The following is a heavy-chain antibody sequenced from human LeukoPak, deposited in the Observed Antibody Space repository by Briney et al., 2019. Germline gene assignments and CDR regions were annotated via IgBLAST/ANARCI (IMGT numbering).Heavy chain of an antibody. D-gene: IGHD3-10*01. CDR3: ARVLYGGRKTMVRGVSLLGY. J-gene: IGHJ4*02. V-gene: IGHV1-8*01. CDR1: GYTFTSYD. CDR2: INPNSGNT. Sequence: SVKVSCKASGYTFTSYDINWVRQATPQGLEWMGWINPNSGNTGYPQKFQGRVTMTRNTSISTAYMELSSLRSEDTAVYYCARVLYGGRKTMVRGVSLLGYWGQGTLVTVSS.